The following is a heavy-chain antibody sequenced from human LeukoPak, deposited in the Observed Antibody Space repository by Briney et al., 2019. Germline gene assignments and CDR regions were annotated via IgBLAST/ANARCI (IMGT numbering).Heavy chain of an antibody. J-gene: IGHJ4*02. CDR2: IQFDGSNA. CDR3: VKGASYHFDY. D-gene: IGHD1-26*01. V-gene: IGHV3-30*02. CDR1: GFTFSGYG. Sequence: GGSLRLSCAASGFTFSGYGMHWVRQAPGKGLEWVAFIQFDGSNAYYADSVKGRLTFSRDNSKNTLYLQMTSLRADDTAVYYCVKGASYHFDYWGQGTLVTVSS.